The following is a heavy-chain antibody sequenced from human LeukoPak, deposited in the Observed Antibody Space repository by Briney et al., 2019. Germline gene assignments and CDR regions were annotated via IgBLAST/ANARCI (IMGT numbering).Heavy chain of an antibody. D-gene: IGHD6-13*01. CDR3: ARHSSSWYNDY. V-gene: IGHV4-39*01. CDR2: IYYSGST. CDR1: GGSMSSSNYY. J-gene: IGHJ4*02. Sequence: SETLSLTCTVSGGSMSSSNYYWGWIRQPPGKGLEWIGSIYYSGSTYYNPSLKSRVTISVDTSKNQFSLKLSSVTAADTAVYYCARHSSSWYNDYWGQGTLVTVSS.